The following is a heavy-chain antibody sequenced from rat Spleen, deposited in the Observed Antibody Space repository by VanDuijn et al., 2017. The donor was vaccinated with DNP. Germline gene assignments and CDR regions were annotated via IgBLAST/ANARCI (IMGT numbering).Heavy chain of an antibody. CDR1: GYSITSSS. J-gene: IGHJ2*01. CDR2: ISYSDST. D-gene: IGHD1-5*01. V-gene: IGHV3-1*01. CDR3: ARWNIGTSTLDY. Sequence: EVQLQESGPGLLKPSQSLSLTCSVTGYSITSSSRWNWIREFPGNKMEWIGHISYSDSTSYNPSLKSRISISRDTSKNQFFLHLTSVTTEDTATYYCARWNIGTSTLDYWGQGVMVTVSS.